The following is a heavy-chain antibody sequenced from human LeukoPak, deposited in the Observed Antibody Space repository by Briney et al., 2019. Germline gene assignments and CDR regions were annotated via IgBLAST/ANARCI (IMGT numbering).Heavy chain of an antibody. CDR2: ISYDGSNK. D-gene: IGHD3-10*01. CDR1: GFTFSSYA. J-gene: IGHJ4*02. Sequence: PGGSLRLSCAASGFTFSSYAMHWVRQAPGKGLEWVAVISYDGSNKYYADSVKGRFTISRDNSKNTLYLLMNSLRAEDTAVYYCARDPMVRGVPSDYWGQGTLVTVSS. CDR3: ARDPMVRGVPSDY. V-gene: IGHV3-30*04.